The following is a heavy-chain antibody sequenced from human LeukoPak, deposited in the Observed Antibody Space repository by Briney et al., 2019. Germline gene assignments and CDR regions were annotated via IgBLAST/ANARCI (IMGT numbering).Heavy chain of an antibody. J-gene: IGHJ4*02. CDR2: IYSGTI. D-gene: IGHD4/OR15-4a*01. V-gene: IGHV3-53*01. CDR1: GFTVSSNS. Sequence: QSGGSLRLSCTVSGFTVSSNSMSWVRQAPGKGLEWVSFIYSGTIHYSDSVKGRFTISRDNSKNTLYLQMNSLRAEDTAVYYCARQAGAYSHPYDYWGQGTLVTVSS. CDR3: ARQAGAYSHPYDY.